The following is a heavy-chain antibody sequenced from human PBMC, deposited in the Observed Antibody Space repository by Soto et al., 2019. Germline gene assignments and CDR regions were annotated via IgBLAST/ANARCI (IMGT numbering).Heavy chain of an antibody. Sequence: SETLSLTXTVSGGSISSYYWSWIRQPPGKGLEWIGHIYYSGSTNYNPSLKSRVTISVDTSKNQFSLKLSSVTAADTAVYYCARDRGYYDSSGYFDYWGQGTLVTVSS. CDR1: GGSISSYY. D-gene: IGHD3-22*01. CDR3: ARDRGYYDSSGYFDY. V-gene: IGHV4-59*01. CDR2: IYYSGST. J-gene: IGHJ4*02.